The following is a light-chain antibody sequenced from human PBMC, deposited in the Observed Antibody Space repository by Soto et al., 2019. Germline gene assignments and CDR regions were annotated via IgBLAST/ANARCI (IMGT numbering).Light chain of an antibody. V-gene: IGKV3D-20*02. CDR3: QQRSNWPPWT. Sequence: EIVLTQSPGTLSLSPGARATLSCRASQSVSSNYLAWYQQKPGQAPRLLIYGASSRATGIPDRFSGSGSGTDFTLTISRLEPEDFAVYYCQQRSNWPPWTFGQGTKVEIK. J-gene: IGKJ1*01. CDR2: GAS. CDR1: QSVSSNY.